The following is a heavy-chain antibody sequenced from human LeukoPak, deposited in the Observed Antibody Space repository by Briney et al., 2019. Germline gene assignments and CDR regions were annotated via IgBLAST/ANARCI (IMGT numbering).Heavy chain of an antibody. D-gene: IGHD1-7*01. CDR2: INPNSGGT. CDR3: ASSWNYDHPFDY. J-gene: IGHJ4*02. CDR1: GYTFTGYY. V-gene: IGHV1-2*02. Sequence: ASVKVSCKASGYTFTGYYMHWVRQAPGQGFEWMGWINPNSGGTNYAQKFQGRVTMTRDTSISTAYMELSRLRSDDTAVYYCASSWNYDHPFDYWGQGTLVTVSS.